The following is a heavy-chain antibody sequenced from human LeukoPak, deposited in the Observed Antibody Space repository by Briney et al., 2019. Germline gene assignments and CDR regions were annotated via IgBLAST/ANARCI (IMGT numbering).Heavy chain of an antibody. V-gene: IGHV3-74*01. CDR1: GFTFSNYW. D-gene: IGHD4/OR15-4a*01. CDR3: TRGLPNFSFFDY. J-gene: IGHJ4*02. CDR2: TNSDASTT. Sequence: PGGSLRLSCAASGFTFSNYWMHWVRQAPGKGLVWVSRTNSDASTTLYADSVQGRFSVSGDNAKNALYLQMSSLRAEDTAVYYCTRGLPNFSFFDYWGQGILVTVSS.